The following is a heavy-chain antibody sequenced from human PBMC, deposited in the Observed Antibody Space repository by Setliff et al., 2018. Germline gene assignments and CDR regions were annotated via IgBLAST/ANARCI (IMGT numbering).Heavy chain of an antibody. Sequence: ASVKVSCKASGYTFTTYGISWVRQAPGQGLEWMGWIGARNVKTNYAQKFQDRVTMTTDTSTSTGYMELRSLTSDDTAVYYCARRWETGDQDAYDIWGQGIMVTVS. D-gene: IGHD7-27*01. CDR2: IGARNVKT. J-gene: IGHJ3*02. V-gene: IGHV1-18*04. CDR1: GYTFTTYG. CDR3: ARRWETGDQDAYDI.